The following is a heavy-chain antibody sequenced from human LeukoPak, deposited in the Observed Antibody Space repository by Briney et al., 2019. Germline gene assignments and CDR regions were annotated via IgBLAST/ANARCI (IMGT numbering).Heavy chain of an antibody. CDR1: GGTFSSYT. V-gene: IGHV1-69*02. CDR3: ARGQELRFLEWLSPGAFDI. D-gene: IGHD3-3*01. Sequence: SVKVSCKASGGTFSSYTISWVRQAPGQGLEWMGRIIPILGIANYAQKFQGRVTITADKSTSTAYMELSSLRSEDTAVYYCARGQELRFLEWLSPGAFDIWGQGTIVTVSS. J-gene: IGHJ3*02. CDR2: IIPILGIA.